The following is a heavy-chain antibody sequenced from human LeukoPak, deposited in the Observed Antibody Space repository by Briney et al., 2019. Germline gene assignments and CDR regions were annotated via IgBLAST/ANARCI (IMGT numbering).Heavy chain of an antibody. J-gene: IGHJ4*02. Sequence: GGSLRLSCAASRFTFSSYAMSWVRQAPGKGLEWVSAISGRDGYTYYADSVKGRFTISRDNSKDTLFLHMSSLRAEATAVYYCAKGTIAAAGTDCDYWGQGTQATVSS. D-gene: IGHD6-13*01. CDR1: RFTFSSYA. V-gene: IGHV3-23*01. CDR3: AKGTIAAAGTDCDY. CDR2: ISGRDGYT.